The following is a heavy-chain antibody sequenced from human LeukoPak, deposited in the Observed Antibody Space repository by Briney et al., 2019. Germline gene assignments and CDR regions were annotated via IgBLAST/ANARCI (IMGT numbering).Heavy chain of an antibody. V-gene: IGHV3-30*02. Sequence: GGSLRLSCAVSGITFRNYGMHWVRQAPGKWLEWVAFIRYDGSNKYYADSVKGRFAISRDNSKNTLYLQMNSLGAVDTAVYYCTKAQRGSSYAFDIWGQGTMVTVSS. J-gene: IGHJ3*02. D-gene: IGHD1-26*01. CDR1: GITFRNYG. CDR2: IRYDGSNK. CDR3: TKAQRGSSYAFDI.